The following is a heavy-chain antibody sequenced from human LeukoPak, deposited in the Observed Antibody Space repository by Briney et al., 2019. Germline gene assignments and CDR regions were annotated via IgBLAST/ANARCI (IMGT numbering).Heavy chain of an antibody. CDR2: INKDGSEK. CDR3: SPYTPPFGAPGCAYY. CDR1: RLTFRGYW. J-gene: IGHJ4*02. D-gene: IGHD3-10*01. Sequence: GGSLRLSCVVSRLTFRGYWMRWVRQAPGKGLEWVAAINKDGSEKQYVDSVEGRFTISRDNARNSVYLQMTSLGAEDTAVYYFSPYTPPFGAPGCAYYWGLGTLVTVSS. V-gene: IGHV3-7*03.